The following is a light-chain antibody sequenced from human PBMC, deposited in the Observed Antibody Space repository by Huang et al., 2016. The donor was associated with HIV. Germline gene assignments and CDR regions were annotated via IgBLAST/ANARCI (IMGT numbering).Light chain of an antibody. CDR1: QRVSSN. Sequence: EIVMTQSPVTLAVSPGERATLSCRASQRVSSNLACYQQKAGQAPRPLIYGASTRAKGIPARFSGSGSGTEFTLTISSLQSEDFAVYYCQQYNNWPPEETFGPGTKVDIK. CDR2: GAS. V-gene: IGKV3-15*01. J-gene: IGKJ3*01. CDR3: QQYNNWPPEET.